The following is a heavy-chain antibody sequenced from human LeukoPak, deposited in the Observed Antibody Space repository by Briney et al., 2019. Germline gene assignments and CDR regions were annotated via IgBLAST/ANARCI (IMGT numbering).Heavy chain of an antibody. CDR1: GFVFSTYA. Sequence: PGGSLRLSCAASGFVFSTYAMGWVRQAPGKGLEWVSGTSSSGDNTYYVDSVKGQFTISRDNSKNTLDLQMNSLRAEDTAMYHCAKVKALDAVASYFDYWGQGTLVTVSS. D-gene: IGHD2-8*01. J-gene: IGHJ4*02. CDR3: AKVKALDAVASYFDY. V-gene: IGHV3-23*01. CDR2: TSSSGDNT.